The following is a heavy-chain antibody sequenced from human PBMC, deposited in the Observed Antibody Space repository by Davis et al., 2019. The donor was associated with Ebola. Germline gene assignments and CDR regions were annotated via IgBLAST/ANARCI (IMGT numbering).Heavy chain of an antibody. D-gene: IGHD6-13*01. V-gene: IGHV3-11*05. CDR3: ARGGGIAAAGAIDY. J-gene: IGHJ4*02. Sequence: FTFSRDNAKNSLYLQMNNLRAEDTAVYYCARGGGIAAAGAIDYWGQGTLVTVSS.